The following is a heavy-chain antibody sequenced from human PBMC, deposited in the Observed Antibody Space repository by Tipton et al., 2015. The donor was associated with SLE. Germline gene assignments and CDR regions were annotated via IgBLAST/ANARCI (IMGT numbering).Heavy chain of an antibody. V-gene: IGHV1-69*11. D-gene: IGHD6-19*01. CDR2: IIPILGTA. CDR3: ARQEGSGWYVWYFDL. Sequence: QSGAEVKKPGASVKVSCKTSGYTFTDYYIHWVRQAPGQGLEWMGWIIPILGTANYAQKFQGRITFSADESTTTVFMELSSLRSEDTAVYYCARQEGSGWYVWYFDLWGRGALVTVSS. J-gene: IGHJ2*01. CDR1: GYTFTDYY.